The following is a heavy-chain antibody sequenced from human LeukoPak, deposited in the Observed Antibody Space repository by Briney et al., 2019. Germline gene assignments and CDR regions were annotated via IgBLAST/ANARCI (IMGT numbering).Heavy chain of an antibody. V-gene: IGHV3-64D*06. J-gene: IGHJ4*02. CDR3: VKGTSYYSSTSCPRHYFDY. CDR2: ISSNGGST. D-gene: IGHD2-2*01. Sequence: PGGSLRLSCSASGFTFSSYAMHWVRQAPGKGLEYVSAISSNGGSTYYADSVKGRFTISRDNSKNTLYLQMSSLRAEDTAVYYCVKGTSYYSSTSCPRHYFDYWGQGTLVTVSS. CDR1: GFTFSSYA.